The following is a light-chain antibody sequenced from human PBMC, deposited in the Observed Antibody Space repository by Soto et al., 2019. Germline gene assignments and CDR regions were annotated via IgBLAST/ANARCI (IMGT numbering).Light chain of an antibody. CDR3: QQYDSSPRT. J-gene: IGKJ1*01. CDR1: QSVSSSY. Sequence: EIVLTHSPGTLSLSPWERATLSCRASQSVSSSYLAWYQQKPGQAPRLLIYGASSRATGIPDRFSGGGSGTDFTPTISRLEPEDFAVYWCQQYDSSPRTFGQGTKVDIK. CDR2: GAS. V-gene: IGKV3-20*01.